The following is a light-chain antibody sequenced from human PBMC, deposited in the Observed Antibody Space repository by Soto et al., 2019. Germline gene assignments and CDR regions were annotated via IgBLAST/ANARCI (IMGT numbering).Light chain of an antibody. CDR1: QSVSSY. CDR2: DAS. Sequence: EIVMTQSPATLSVSPGERATLSCRASQSVSSYLAWHQQKPGQAPRLLIYDASNRATGIPGRFSGSGSGTDFTLTITSLEPEDFAVYYCQQRGNWPRTWAFGQGTKVDIK. V-gene: IGKV3-11*01. J-gene: IGKJ1*01. CDR3: QQRGNWPRTWA.